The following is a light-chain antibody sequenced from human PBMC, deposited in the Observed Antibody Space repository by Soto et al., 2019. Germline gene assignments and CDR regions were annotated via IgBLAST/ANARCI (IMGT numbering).Light chain of an antibody. CDR3: QQFGTSSLVT. Sequence: EIVLTQSPGTLSLSPGERATLSCRASQSVTSNYLAWYQQKPGQAPGLLIYGASSRATGIPDRFSGSGSGTDFTLTISRPEPEDFAVYYCQQFGTSSLVTFGPGTKVDIK. CDR1: QSVTSNY. V-gene: IGKV3-20*01. CDR2: GAS. J-gene: IGKJ3*01.